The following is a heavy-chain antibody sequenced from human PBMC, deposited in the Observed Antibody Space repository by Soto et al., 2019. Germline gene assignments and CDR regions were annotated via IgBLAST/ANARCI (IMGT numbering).Heavy chain of an antibody. CDR3: TLHKFDSSGYVSDY. J-gene: IGHJ4*02. D-gene: IGHD3-22*01. CDR2: IYHSGST. Sequence: SETLSLTCAVSGGSISSGGYSWSWIRQPPGKGLEWIGYIYHSGSTYYNPSLKSRVTISVDRSKNQFSLKLSSVTAADTATYHCTLHKFDSSGYVSDYWGQGTLVTVSS. CDR1: GGSISSGGYS. V-gene: IGHV4-30-2*01.